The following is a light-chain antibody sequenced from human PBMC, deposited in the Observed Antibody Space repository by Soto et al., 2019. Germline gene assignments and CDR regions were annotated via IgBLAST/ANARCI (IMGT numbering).Light chain of an antibody. CDR2: GAS. J-gene: IGKJ4*01. CDR1: QSVSSSY. Sequence: EIVLTQSPGTLSLSPGERATLSCRASQSVSSSYLAWYQQKPGQAPRLLIYGASSRATGIPDRFSGSGSGPDFTLTISRLEPEDFAVYYCQQYGSSPLTFGGGTKVEI. CDR3: QQYGSSPLT. V-gene: IGKV3-20*01.